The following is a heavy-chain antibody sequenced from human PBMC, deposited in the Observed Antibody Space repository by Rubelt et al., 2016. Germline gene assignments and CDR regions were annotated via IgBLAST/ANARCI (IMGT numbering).Heavy chain of an antibody. J-gene: IGHJ6*02. CDR1: GYTFTSYI. Sequence: QVQLVQSGAEVKKPGASVKISCKASGYTFTSYIMHWVRQAPGQRLDWMGWIIPIFGTANYAQKFQDRVTITAGKSTRTAYMELSTLRSEDTAVYYCASPPYDILTGYDYYYGMDVWGQGTTVTVSS. D-gene: IGHD3-9*01. CDR2: IIPIFGTA. V-gene: IGHV1-69*13. CDR3: ASPPYDILTGYDYYYGMDV.